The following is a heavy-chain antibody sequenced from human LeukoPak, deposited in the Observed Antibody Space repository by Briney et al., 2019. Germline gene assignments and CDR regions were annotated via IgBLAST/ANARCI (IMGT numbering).Heavy chain of an antibody. CDR1: GYTFTGYY. V-gene: IGHV1-2*02. Sequence: ASVKVSCKASGYTFTGYYMHWVRQAPGQGLEWMGWINPNSGGTNYAQKFQGRVTMTRDTSISTAYMELSRLRSDDTAVYYCARDPPYCSGGSCYSSAFDIWGQGTMVTVSS. J-gene: IGHJ3*02. CDR3: ARDPPYCSGGSCYSSAFDI. D-gene: IGHD2-15*01. CDR2: INPNSGGT.